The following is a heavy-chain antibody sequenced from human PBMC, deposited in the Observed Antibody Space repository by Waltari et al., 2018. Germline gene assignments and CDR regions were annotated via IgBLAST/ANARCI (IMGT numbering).Heavy chain of an antibody. Sequence: QVQLVQSGAEVRKPGASVKVSCKTSCYTFTDSYIHWVRQAPGQGLEWMGRMNPNNNYPIYEQKFQGRVTMTRDTSITTAYMELSSLTSDDTALYYCVTQRPWEDYWGQGTRVTVSP. CDR2: MNPNNNYP. J-gene: IGHJ4*02. V-gene: IGHV1-2*06. D-gene: IGHD1-26*01. CDR1: CYTFTDSY. CDR3: VTQRPWEDY.